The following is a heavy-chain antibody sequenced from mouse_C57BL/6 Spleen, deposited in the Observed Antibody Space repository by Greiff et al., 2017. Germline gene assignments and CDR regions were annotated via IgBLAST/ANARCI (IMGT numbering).Heavy chain of an antibody. J-gene: IGHJ2*01. CDR3: ARGGSNPYYFDY. D-gene: IGHD1-1*01. Sequence: QVQLKQSGAELVKPGASVKISCKASGYAFSSYWMNWVKQRPGKGLEWIGQIYPGDGDTNYNGKFKGKATLTADKSSSTAYMQLSSLTSEDSAVYFCARGGSNPYYFDYWGQGTTLTVSS. CDR2: IYPGDGDT. CDR1: GYAFSSYW. V-gene: IGHV1-80*01.